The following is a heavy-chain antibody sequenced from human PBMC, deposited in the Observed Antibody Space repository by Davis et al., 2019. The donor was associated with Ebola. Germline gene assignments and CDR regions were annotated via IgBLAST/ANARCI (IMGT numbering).Heavy chain of an antibody. CDR3: VGGYGWLHDY. V-gene: IGHV3-7*01. J-gene: IGHJ4*02. CDR1: GFAFSSLL. CDR2: IKQDASEQ. D-gene: IGHD5-12*01. Sequence: GESLKISCAASGFAFSSLLMNWVRQAPGKGLEWVAIIKQDASEQYVVDSVKGRFTISRDNAKNSLFLQMNSLRAEDTAVYYCVGGYGWLHDYWGQGTLVTVSS.